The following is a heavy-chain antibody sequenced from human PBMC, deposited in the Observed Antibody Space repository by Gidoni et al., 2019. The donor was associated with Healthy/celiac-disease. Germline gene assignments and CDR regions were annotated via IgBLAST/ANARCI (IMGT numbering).Heavy chain of an antibody. CDR2: IYYSGST. CDR1: GGSISSSSYY. V-gene: IGHV4-39*01. D-gene: IGHD3-10*01. CDR3: ARLTMVRGRSFDP. J-gene: IGHJ5*02. Sequence: QLQLQESGPGLVKPSDTLSLTCTVSGGSISSSSYYWGWIRQPPGKGLEWIGSIYYSGSTYYNPSLKSRVTISVDTSKNQFSLRLSSVTAADTAVYYCARLTMVRGRSFDPWGQGTLVTVSS.